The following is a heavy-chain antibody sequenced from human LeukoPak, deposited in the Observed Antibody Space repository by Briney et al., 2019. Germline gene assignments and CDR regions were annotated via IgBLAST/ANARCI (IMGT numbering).Heavy chain of an antibody. CDR3: ARDQDSSDSSYYYYYYMDV. CDR2: IKQDGSEK. CDR1: GFTFRIYW. V-gene: IGHV3-7*01. D-gene: IGHD4-17*01. Sequence: GGSLRLSCEASGFTFRIYWMTWVRQAPGRGLEWVANIKQDGSEKFYVDSVKGRFTISRDNAKNSLYLQMNSLRAEDTAVYYCARDQDSSDSSYYYYYYMDVWGKGTTVTVSS. J-gene: IGHJ6*03.